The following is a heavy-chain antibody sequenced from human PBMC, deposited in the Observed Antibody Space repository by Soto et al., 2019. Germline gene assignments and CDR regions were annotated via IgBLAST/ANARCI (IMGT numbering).Heavy chain of an antibody. Sequence: SETLSLTCIVSGDSLSSRDYSWSWIRQPPGKGLEWIGYIYYSGSTYYNPSLKSRVTISVDTSKNQFSLKLSSVTAADTAGYHCASASPVGTDVWGQGPTVIGSS. CDR3: ASASPVGTDV. CDR1: GDSLSSRDYS. J-gene: IGHJ6*02. V-gene: IGHV4-30-4*01. CDR2: IYYSGST. D-gene: IGHD1-1*01.